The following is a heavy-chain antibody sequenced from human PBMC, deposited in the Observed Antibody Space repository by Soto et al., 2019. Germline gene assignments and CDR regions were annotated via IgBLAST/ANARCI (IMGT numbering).Heavy chain of an antibody. CDR2: INTDGSST. CDR1: GFTFSTYW. Sequence: EVQLVESGGGLVQPGGSLRLSCAASGFTFSTYWMHWVRQAPGKGLVWVSRINTDGSSTTYADSVKGRFTISRDNADITMYLLIKRLRGEDTAVYSCARDGGSFDYWGQGTLVTVSS. J-gene: IGHJ4*02. V-gene: IGHV3-74*01. D-gene: IGHD3-3*01. CDR3: ARDGGSFDY.